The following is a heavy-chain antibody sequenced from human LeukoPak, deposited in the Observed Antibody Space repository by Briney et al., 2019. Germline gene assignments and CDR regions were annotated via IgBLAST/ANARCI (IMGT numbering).Heavy chain of an antibody. V-gene: IGHV3-15*01. CDR1: GFTFSNAW. CDR3: TTDIFVDAFDI. CDR2: IKSKTDGGTT. J-gene: IGHJ3*02. D-gene: IGHD2-15*01. Sequence: GGSLRLSCAASGFTFSNAWMSWVRQAPGKGLEWVGRIKSKTDGGTTDYAAPVKGRFTISRDDSKNTLYLQMNSLRTEDTAVYYCTTDIFVDAFDIWGQGTMVTVSS.